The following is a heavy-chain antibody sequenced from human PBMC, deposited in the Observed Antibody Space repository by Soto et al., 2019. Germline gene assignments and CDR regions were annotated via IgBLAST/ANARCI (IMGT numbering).Heavy chain of an antibody. D-gene: IGHD3-22*01. CDR3: ALSLYYYDSSYFDY. Sequence: GPTLVYPTQTLTLTCTCSGFSLSTSGVGVGWIRQPPGKALEWLALIYWNDDKRYSPSLKSRLTITKDTSKNQVVLTMTNMDPVDTATYYCALSLYYYDSSYFDYWGQGTLVTVSS. J-gene: IGHJ4*02. CDR2: IYWNDDK. V-gene: IGHV2-5*01. CDR1: GFSLSTSGVG.